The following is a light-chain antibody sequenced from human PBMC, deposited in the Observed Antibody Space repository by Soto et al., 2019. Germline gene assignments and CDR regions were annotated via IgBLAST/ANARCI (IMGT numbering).Light chain of an antibody. CDR1: HIISTS. J-gene: IGKJ2*01. V-gene: IGKV1-5*03. CDR2: KAS. CDR3: QQYNSYSPTYT. Sequence: DIQMTQSPSTLSASVGDRVTITCRSSHIISTSLAWYQQKPGKAPKLLIYKASILGSGVPSRFSGSGSGTEFTLPISRLQPYDFATYYCQQYNSYSPTYTFGQGTKLEIK.